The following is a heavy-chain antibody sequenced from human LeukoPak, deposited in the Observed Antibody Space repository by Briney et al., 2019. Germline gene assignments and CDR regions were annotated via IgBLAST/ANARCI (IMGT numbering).Heavy chain of an antibody. V-gene: IGHV3-30*18. CDR3: AKPLLRYFDWLLPLDY. CDR1: GFTFSSYG. J-gene: IGHJ4*02. D-gene: IGHD3-9*01. CDR2: ISYDGSNK. Sequence: GGSLRLSCAASGFTFSSYGMHWVRQAPGKGLEWVAVISYDGSNKYYADSVKGRFTISRDNSKNTLYLQMNSLRAEDMAVYYCAKPLLRYFDWLLPLDYWGQGTLVTVSS.